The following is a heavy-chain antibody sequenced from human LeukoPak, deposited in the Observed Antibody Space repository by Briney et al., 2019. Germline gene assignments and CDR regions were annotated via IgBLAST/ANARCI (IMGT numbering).Heavy chain of an antibody. J-gene: IGHJ4*02. Sequence: PGGSLRLSCVASGFSFSSYWMAWVRQAPGKGLEWVANIKYGGSHKYYVDSVKGRFTISRDNAKNSVYLQMNSLRVDDTAVYFCASSHDSSGNDWGQGTMVTVSS. V-gene: IGHV3-7*01. CDR2: IKYGGSHK. CDR1: GFSFSSYW. CDR3: ASSHDSSGND. D-gene: IGHD3-22*01.